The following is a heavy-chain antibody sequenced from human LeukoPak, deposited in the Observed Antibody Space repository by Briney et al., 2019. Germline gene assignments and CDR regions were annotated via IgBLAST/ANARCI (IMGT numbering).Heavy chain of an antibody. CDR3: AKTEAVAGFVENYFDY. J-gene: IGHJ4*02. Sequence: GGSLRLSCAASGFTFSSYGMHWVRQAPGKGLEWVAVIWYDGSNKYYADSVKGRFTISRDNSKNTLYLHMNSLRAEDTAVYYCAKTEAVAGFVENYFDYWGQGTLVTVSS. CDR2: IWYDGSNK. CDR1: GFTFSSYG. V-gene: IGHV3-33*06. D-gene: IGHD6-19*01.